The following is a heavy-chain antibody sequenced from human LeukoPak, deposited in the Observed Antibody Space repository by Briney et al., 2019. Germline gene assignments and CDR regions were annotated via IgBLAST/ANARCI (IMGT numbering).Heavy chain of an antibody. D-gene: IGHD6-13*01. CDR3: ARDSSSWTDSGIFDY. CDR2: INAGNGNT. V-gene: IGHV1-3*01. J-gene: IGHJ4*02. CDR1: GYTFTSYA. Sequence: ASVKVSCKASGYTFTSYAMHWVRQAPGQRLEWMGWINAGNGNTKYSQKFQGRVTITRDTSASTAYMELSSLRSEDTAVYYCARDSSSWTDSGIFDYWGQGTLVTVSS.